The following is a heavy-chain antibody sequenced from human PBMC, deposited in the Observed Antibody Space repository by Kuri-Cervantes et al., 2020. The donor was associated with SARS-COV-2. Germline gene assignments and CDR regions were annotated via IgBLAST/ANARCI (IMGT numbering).Heavy chain of an antibody. J-gene: IGHJ6*03. D-gene: IGHD4-11*01. CDR3: ARDWTHHDYSNNYYYYMDV. Sequence: ASVKVSCKVSGYTLTELSMHWVRQAPGKGLEWMGGFDPEDGETIYAQKFQGRVTMTEDTSTDTAYMELSRLRSDDTAVYYCARDWTHHDYSNNYYYYMDVWGKGTTVTVSS. CDR1: GYTLTELS. V-gene: IGHV1-24*01. CDR2: FDPEDGET.